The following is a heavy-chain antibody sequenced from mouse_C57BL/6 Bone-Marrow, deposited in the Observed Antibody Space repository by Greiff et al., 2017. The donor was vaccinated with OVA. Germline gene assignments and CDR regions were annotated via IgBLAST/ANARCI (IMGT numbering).Heavy chain of an antibody. CDR2: IYPSDSET. J-gene: IGHJ2*01. D-gene: IGHD2-12*01. V-gene: IGHV1-61*01. CDR1: GYTFTSYW. Sequence: QVQLQQPGAELVRPGSSVKLSCKASGYTFTSYWMDWVKQRPGQGLEWIGNIYPSDSETHYNQKFKDKATLTVDKSSSTAYMQLSSLTSEDSAVYYCASAYDSPFDYWGQGTTLTVSS. CDR3: ASAYDSPFDY.